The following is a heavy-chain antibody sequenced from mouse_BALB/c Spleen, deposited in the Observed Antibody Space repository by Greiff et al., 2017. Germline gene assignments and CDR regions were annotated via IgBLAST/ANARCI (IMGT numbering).Heavy chain of an antibody. D-gene: IGHD2-3*01. Sequence: EVKLMESGGGLVQPGGSLRLSCAASGFTFSSFGMHWVRQAPEKGLEWVAYISSGSSTIYYADTVKGRFTISRDNPKNTLFLQMTSLRSEDTAMYYCARDDGYPYYAMDYWGQGTSVTVSS. CDR1: GFTFSSFG. CDR2: ISSGSSTI. J-gene: IGHJ4*01. V-gene: IGHV5-17*02. CDR3: ARDDGYPYYAMDY.